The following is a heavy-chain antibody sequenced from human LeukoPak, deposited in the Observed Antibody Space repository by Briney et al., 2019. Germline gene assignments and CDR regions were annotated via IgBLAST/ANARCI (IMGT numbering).Heavy chain of an antibody. CDR3: ARVSVGRWLQFRRFDY. D-gene: IGHD5-24*01. J-gene: IGHJ4*02. V-gene: IGHV4-4*02. CDR1: GGSISSSNW. CDR2: IYHSGST. Sequence: SETLSLTCAVSGGSISSSNWWSWVRQPPGKGLEWIGEIYHSGSTNYNPSLKSRVTISVDTSKNQFSLKLSSVTAADTAVYYCARVSVGRWLQFRRFDYWGQGTLVTVSS.